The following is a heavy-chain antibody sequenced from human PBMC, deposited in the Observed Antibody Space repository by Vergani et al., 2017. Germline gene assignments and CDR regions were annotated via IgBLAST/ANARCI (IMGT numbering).Heavy chain of an antibody. J-gene: IGHJ3*01. CDR1: GITFWKFG. V-gene: IGHV3-9*01. Sequence: EVDLVESGGDLAKPGGSLRLSCEASGITFWKFGMHWVRQGPGKGLEWVSGISWNGGATDYADSVRGRFTISRDNTNKSLFLQMDNLRGDDTAFYFCAKFSPIFDGVGDVFDVWGRGTMVVVSS. CDR2: ISWNGGAT. D-gene: IGHD5-24*01. CDR3: AKFSPIFDGVGDVFDV.